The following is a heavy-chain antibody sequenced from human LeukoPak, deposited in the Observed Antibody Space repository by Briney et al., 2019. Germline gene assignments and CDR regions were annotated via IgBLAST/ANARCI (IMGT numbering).Heavy chain of an antibody. Sequence: PGGSLRLSCAASGFTFSSYAMSWVRQAPGKGLEWVSAISGSGGSTYYADSVKGRFTISRDNSKNTLYLQMNSLRAEDTAVYYCAKDLVGGRELPSHDAFDIWGQGTMVTVSS. CDR1: GFTFSSYA. V-gene: IGHV3-23*01. CDR2: ISGSGGST. J-gene: IGHJ3*02. D-gene: IGHD1-26*01. CDR3: AKDLVGGRELPSHDAFDI.